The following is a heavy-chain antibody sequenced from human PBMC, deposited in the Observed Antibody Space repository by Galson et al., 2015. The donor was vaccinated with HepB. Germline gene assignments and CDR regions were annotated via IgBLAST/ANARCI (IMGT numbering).Heavy chain of an antibody. Sequence: SVKVSCKASGYTFTSYYMHWVRQAPGQGLEWMGIINPSGGSTSYAQKFQGRVTMTRDTSTSTVYMELSSLRSEDTAVYYCASLAYDFYAFDIWGQGTMVTVSS. CDR2: INPSGGST. V-gene: IGHV1-46*03. J-gene: IGHJ3*02. CDR1: GYTFTSYY. CDR3: ASLAYDFYAFDI. D-gene: IGHD3-3*01.